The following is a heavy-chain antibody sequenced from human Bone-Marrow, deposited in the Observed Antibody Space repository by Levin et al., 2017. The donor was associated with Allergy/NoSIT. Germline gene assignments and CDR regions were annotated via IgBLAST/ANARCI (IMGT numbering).Heavy chain of an antibody. D-gene: IGHD3-9*01. CDR2: ISGSSSDT. CDR1: GFTFSDYY. V-gene: IGHV3-11*05. J-gene: IGHJ4*02. Sequence: KSGGSLRLSCAASGFTFSDYYMCWIRQSPEKGLEWISYISGSSSDTNYADSVRGRFAISRDNAKNSLYLQMNSLGVEDTAVYYCARGDRLTEFGGQGTLVTVSS. CDR3: ARGDRLTEF.